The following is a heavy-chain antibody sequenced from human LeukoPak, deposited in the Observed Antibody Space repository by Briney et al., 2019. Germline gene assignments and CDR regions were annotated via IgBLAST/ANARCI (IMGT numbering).Heavy chain of an antibody. CDR2: IYYSGST. Sequence: PSETLSLTCTVSGGSISNYYWSWIWQPPGKGLEWIGYIYYSGSTNYNPSLKSRLTMSVDTSKNQFSLKLTSVTAADTAVYYCARRGFCSSTSCYVFDYWGQGSLVTVSS. CDR1: GGSISNYY. J-gene: IGHJ4*02. V-gene: IGHV4-59*01. D-gene: IGHD2-2*01. CDR3: ARRGFCSSTSCYVFDY.